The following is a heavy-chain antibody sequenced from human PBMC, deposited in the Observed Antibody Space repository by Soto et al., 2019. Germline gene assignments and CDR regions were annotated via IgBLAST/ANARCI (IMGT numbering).Heavy chain of an antibody. D-gene: IGHD2-15*01. CDR1: GFTFSTYG. J-gene: IGHJ4*02. CDR3: AKDRGYCNGGSCDSADY. V-gene: IGHV3-30*18. CDR2: ISYDGSNK. Sequence: QVQLVESGGGVVQPGRSLRLSCAASGFTFSTYGMHWVLQAPGKGLEWVAVISYDGSNKYYADCVKGRSTISRDNSKNTLYLQVNSLRAEDTAVYYCAKDRGYCNGGSCDSADYWGQGTLATVSS.